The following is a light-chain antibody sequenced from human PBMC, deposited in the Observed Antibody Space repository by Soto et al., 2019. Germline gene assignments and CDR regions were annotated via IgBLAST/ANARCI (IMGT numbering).Light chain of an antibody. Sequence: EIVLTQSPGTLSLSPGERATLSCRASQSVSSGYLAWYQQKRGQTPRLLIYETSTSAAGIPDRFSGSGSGADFTLTISRLAPEDFAVYYCQQYGTSPITFGQGTRLEIK. CDR3: QQYGTSPIT. CDR1: QSVSSGY. J-gene: IGKJ5*01. V-gene: IGKV3-20*01. CDR2: ETS.